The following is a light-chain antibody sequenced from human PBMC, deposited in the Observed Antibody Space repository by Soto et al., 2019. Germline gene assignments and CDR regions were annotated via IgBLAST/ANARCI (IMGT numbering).Light chain of an antibody. CDR3: AACDYSLNGLV. V-gene: IGLV1-44*01. CDR1: SSNLGTNT. J-gene: IGLJ2*01. Sequence: QSVLTQPPSASGTPGQRVTISCSGNSSNLGTNTVNWYQQLPGTAPKLLIYSNNARPSGVPDRFSGSKSGTSASLAISGLQSEDESVYFCAACDYSLNGLVFGGGTKLTVL. CDR2: SNN.